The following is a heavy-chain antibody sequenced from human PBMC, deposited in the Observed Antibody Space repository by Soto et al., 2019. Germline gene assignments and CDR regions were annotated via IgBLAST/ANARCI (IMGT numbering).Heavy chain of an antibody. D-gene: IGHD5-18*01. Sequence: QVQLQESGPGLVKPSETLSLTCTVSGGSVSSGSYYWSWIRQPPGKGLEWIGYIYYSGSTNYNPSLKSRVTISVDTSKHQFSLKLSSVTAADTAVYYCARVTAMVPCFDYWGQGTLVTVSS. CDR1: GGSVSSGSYY. J-gene: IGHJ4*02. CDR2: IYYSGST. CDR3: ARVTAMVPCFDY. V-gene: IGHV4-61*01.